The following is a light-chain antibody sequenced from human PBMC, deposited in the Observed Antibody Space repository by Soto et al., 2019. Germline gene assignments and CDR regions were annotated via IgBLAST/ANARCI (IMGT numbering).Light chain of an antibody. CDR2: EGS. CDR3: CSDAGSSTSHVV. CDR1: SSDVGSYNL. V-gene: IGLV2-23*01. Sequence: QSVLTQPASVSGSPGQSITISCTGTSSDVGSYNLVSWYQQHPGKAPKLMIYEGSKRPSGVSNRFSGSKSGNTASLTISGLQAEDEAEYYCCSDAGSSTSHVVFGGGTKLTVL. J-gene: IGLJ2*01.